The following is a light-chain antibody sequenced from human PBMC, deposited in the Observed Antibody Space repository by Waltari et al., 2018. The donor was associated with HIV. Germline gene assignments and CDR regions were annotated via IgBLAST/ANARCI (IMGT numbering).Light chain of an antibody. J-gene: IGKJ2*01. CDR2: GAS. V-gene: IGKV3-15*01. CDR3: QQYNNWPVQYT. CDR1: QSVSSN. Sequence: EIVMTQSPATLSVSPGERATLSCRTSQSVSSNLAWYQQKPGQAPRLLIYGASTRATDIPARVSGSGSGTEFTLTISSLQSEDFAVYYCQQYNNWPVQYTFGQGTKLEIK.